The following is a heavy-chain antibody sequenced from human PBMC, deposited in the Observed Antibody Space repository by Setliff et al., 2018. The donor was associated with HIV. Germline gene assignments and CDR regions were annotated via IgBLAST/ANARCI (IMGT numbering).Heavy chain of an antibody. V-gene: IGHV1-18*01. Sequence: GASVKVSCKTSGYIFINYYVTWVRQAPGQGLEWVGQISPYNGEVRYAQRFQGRITMTTHTSTTTAYMELRSLGSDDTAVYYCTRARLQGIVTAVGPRDNCLDPWGQGTRVTVSS. CDR3: TRARLQGIVTAVGPRDNCLDP. CDR1: GYIFINYY. D-gene: IGHD1-26*01. J-gene: IGHJ5*02. CDR2: ISPYNGEV.